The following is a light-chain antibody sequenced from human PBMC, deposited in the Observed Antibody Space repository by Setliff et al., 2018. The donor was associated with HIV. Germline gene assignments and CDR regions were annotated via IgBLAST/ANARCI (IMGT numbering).Light chain of an antibody. CDR1: SSNFGAGYD. Sequence: SVLTQPPSVSGAPGQRVTISCTWSSSNFGAGYDVHWYQQLPGTAPKLLISDTYNRPYGVPDRFSGSKSGTSASLAVTGLQPEDEADYYCQSYDSGLRGLVFGGGTKGTVL. CDR3: QSYDSGLRGLV. CDR2: DTY. V-gene: IGLV1-40*01. J-gene: IGLJ3*02.